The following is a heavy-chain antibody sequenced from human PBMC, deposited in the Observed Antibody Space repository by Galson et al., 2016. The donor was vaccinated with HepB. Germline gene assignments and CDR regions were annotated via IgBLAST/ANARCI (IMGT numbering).Heavy chain of an antibody. J-gene: IGHJ6*02. V-gene: IGHV4-34*01. CDR2: INQSGTST. D-gene: IGHD3-10*01. Sequence: ETLSLTCAVSGGPFSGYWSWLRQPPGKGLEWTGEINQSGTSTTYNPSLVPRVTISVDTSKNQFSLNLKSVTAADTAVYYCARELGLRGIRMDVWGQGTTVIVSS. CDR3: ARELGLRGIRMDV. CDR1: GGPFSGY.